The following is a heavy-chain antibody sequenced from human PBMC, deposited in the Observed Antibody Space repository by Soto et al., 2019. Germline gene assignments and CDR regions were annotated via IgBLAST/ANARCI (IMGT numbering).Heavy chain of an antibody. CDR1: RFTFTSSA. J-gene: IGHJ4*02. V-gene: IGHV1-58*01. D-gene: IGHD6-19*01. CDR2: IVVGSGNT. CDR3: AAVFPANSSGWPLDY. Sequence: SVKVSCKASRFTFTSSAVQWVRQARGQRLEWIGWIVVGSGNTNYAQKFQERVTITRDMSTSTAYMELSSLRSEDTAVYYCAAVFPANSSGWPLDYWGQGTLVTVSS.